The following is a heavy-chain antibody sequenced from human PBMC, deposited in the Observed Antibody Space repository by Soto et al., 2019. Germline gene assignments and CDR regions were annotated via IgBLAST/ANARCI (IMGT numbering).Heavy chain of an antibody. V-gene: IGHV3-48*03. D-gene: IGHD1-7*01. CDR3: AKKGTPSTYNWFDP. Sequence: PGESLRLSCDDSGSSFMSYEMNWVLQAPGKGLEWLADISSSGSTKHYADSVKGRFAISRDNARNTLYLKMSCMTAEDTAVYYFAKKGTPSTYNWFDPWGQGTVVTVSS. J-gene: IGHJ5*02. CDR2: ISSSGSTK. CDR1: GSSFMSYE.